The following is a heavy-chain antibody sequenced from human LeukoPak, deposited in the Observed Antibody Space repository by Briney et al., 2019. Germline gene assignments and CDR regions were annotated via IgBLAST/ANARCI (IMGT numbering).Heavy chain of an antibody. CDR1: GVSLTSNY. J-gene: IGHJ6*03. D-gene: IGHD2-2*02. Sequence: PSESLSLTCTVSGVSLTSNYWIWLRQPPGKGLEWIGNIYYSETNYSPSLNSRATISVDTSKHQFSLRLNSVTAADTAVYYCARDPGLKKIPYYQYYYLDVWGKGTTVTVSS. CDR3: ARDPGLKKIPYYQYYYLDV. V-gene: IGHV4-59*01. CDR2: IYYSET.